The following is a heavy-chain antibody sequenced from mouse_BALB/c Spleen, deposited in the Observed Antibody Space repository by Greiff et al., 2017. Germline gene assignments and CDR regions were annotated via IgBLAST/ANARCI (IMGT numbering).Heavy chain of an antibody. CDR1: GYTFTSYV. CDR3: ARQITTAYGGAMDY. V-gene: IGHV1-14*01. Sequence: VQLQQSGPELVKPGASVKMSCKASGYTFTSYVMHWVKQKPGQGLEWIGYINPYNDGTKYNEKFKGKATLTSDKSSSTAYMELSSLTSEDSAVYYCARQITTAYGGAMDYWGQGTSVTVSA. J-gene: IGHJ4*01. D-gene: IGHD1-2*01. CDR2: INPYNDGT.